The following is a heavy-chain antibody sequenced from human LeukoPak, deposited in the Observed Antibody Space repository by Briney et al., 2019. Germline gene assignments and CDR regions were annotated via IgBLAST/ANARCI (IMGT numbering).Heavy chain of an antibody. Sequence: PGGSLRLSCAASGFTFSTYAMNWVRQTPGKGLEWVSSITGRGGSTYLADSVKGRFTISRDNSKNTLYLQMNSLRAEDTAVYYCAKSAMTTNYFDYWGQGTLVTVSS. D-gene: IGHD4-17*01. J-gene: IGHJ4*02. V-gene: IGHV3-23*01. CDR2: ITGRGGST. CDR3: AKSAMTTNYFDY. CDR1: GFTFSTYA.